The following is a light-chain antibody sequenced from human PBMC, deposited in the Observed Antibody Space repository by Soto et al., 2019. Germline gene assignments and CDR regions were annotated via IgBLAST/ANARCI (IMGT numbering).Light chain of an antibody. Sequence: DIVMTQSPLSLPVTPGEPASISCRSSQSLLHSNGYNYLDWYLQKAGQSPQLLIYLGSNRASGVPDRFSGSRSGTDFTLKISRVEAEDVGVYYCMQALQTPYTFGRGTKLEIK. V-gene: IGKV2-28*01. CDR1: QSLLHSNGYNY. CDR2: LGS. CDR3: MQALQTPYT. J-gene: IGKJ2*01.